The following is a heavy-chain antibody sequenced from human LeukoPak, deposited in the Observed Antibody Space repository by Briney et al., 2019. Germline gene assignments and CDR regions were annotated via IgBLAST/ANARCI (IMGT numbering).Heavy chain of an antibody. V-gene: IGHV1-46*01. CDR3: MRALTISGIGPPPA. CDR2: IDPNGGRT. J-gene: IGHJ5*02. Sequence: ASVKVSCKASGSTFTKYIIHWVRQARGQGFEWVGGIDPNGGRTFHAQKFQDRVTLTRDLSPTTVYMELSSLREEDTAVYYCMRALTISGIGPPPAWGQGTLLTVSS. D-gene: IGHD3-3*01. CDR1: GSTFTKYI.